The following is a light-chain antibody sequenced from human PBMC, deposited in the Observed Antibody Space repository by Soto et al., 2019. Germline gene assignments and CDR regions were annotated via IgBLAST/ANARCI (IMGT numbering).Light chain of an antibody. CDR2: KAS. V-gene: IGKV1-5*03. J-gene: IGKJ1*01. Sequence: DIQMTQSPSTLSASVGDRVTITCRASQSISSWLAWYQQKPGKAPKLLIYKASSLESGVPSRFSGSGSGTDFTLTISSLQPDDFAPYYCQQYNSYPWTFGHGTKVEIK. CDR1: QSISSW. CDR3: QQYNSYPWT.